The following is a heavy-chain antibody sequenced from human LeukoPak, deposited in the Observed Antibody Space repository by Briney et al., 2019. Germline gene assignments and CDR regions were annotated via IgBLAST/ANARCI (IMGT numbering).Heavy chain of an antibody. V-gene: IGHV3-53*01. Sequence: GGSLRLSCAPSGFTVTTEHMSWVRQAPGKGLEWVSVIYSGGSTNHADSVKGRFTISRDISKNTVHLQMNSLRAEDTAVYYCARVWELSFDYWGQGTLVTVSS. CDR3: ARVWELSFDY. J-gene: IGHJ4*02. CDR1: GFTVTTEH. CDR2: IYSGGST. D-gene: IGHD1-26*01.